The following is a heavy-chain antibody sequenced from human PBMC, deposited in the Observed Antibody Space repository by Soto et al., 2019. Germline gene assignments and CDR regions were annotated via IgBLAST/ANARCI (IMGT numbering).Heavy chain of an antibody. V-gene: IGHV4-30-2*01. J-gene: IGHJ3*02. D-gene: IGHD3-22*01. Sequence: QLKLQESGSGLVKPSQPLALTCGVSGGSISSGGYSWSWIRQPPGQGLEWIGYIYHSGSTYYNTSQKSRVTISVDRSKNQFYLKLSSVTAADTAVYYCATITMIPVDGAFDIWGQGTMVTVSS. CDR1: GGSISSGGYS. CDR3: ATITMIPVDGAFDI. CDR2: IYHSGST.